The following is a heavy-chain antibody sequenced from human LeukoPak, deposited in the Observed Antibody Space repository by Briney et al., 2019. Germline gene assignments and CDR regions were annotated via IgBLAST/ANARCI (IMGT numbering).Heavy chain of an antibody. V-gene: IGHV3-21*01. J-gene: IGHJ3*02. CDR2: IHSSSGSI. CDR3: ARDLAWDAFDI. Sequence: MAGGSLRLSCAASGFNFTNYNMNWVRQAPGKRLEWVSSIHSSSGSIYYADSLKGRFTISRDNAKNSLYLQMNSLRADDTAVYYCARDLAWDAFDIWGQGTMVTVSS. CDR1: GFNFTNYN.